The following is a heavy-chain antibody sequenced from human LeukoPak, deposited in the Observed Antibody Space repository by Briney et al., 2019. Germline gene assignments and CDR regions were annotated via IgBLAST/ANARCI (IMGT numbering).Heavy chain of an antibody. Sequence: PSETLSLTCVVDGGSLSGYYWSWIRQSPGKGLEWIGEINHSGSTTYNPSLKSRVTISVDTSKNQFSLKLSSVTAADTAVCYCARDISAVTTGDYWGQGTLVTVSS. V-gene: IGHV4-34*01. J-gene: IGHJ4*02. CDR3: ARDISAVTTGDY. D-gene: IGHD4-17*01. CDR1: GGSLSGYY. CDR2: INHSGST.